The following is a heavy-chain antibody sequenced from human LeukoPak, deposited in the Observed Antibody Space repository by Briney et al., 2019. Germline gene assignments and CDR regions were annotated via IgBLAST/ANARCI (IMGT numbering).Heavy chain of an antibody. Sequence: PGRSLRLSCAASGFTFSSYAMHWVRQAPGKGLEWVAVISYDGSNKYYADSVKGRFTISRDNSKNTLYLQMNSLRAEGTAVYYCARGANWISLDYWGQGTLVTVSS. CDR2: ISYDGSNK. V-gene: IGHV3-30*01. J-gene: IGHJ4*02. D-gene: IGHD2-2*03. CDR1: GFTFSSYA. CDR3: ARGANWISLDY.